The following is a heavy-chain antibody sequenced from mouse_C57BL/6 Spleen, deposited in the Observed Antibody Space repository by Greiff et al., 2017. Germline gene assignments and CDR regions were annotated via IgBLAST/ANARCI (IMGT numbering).Heavy chain of an antibody. J-gene: IGHJ4*01. CDR3: TRWKHGSSYVGAMDY. CDR2: IDPETGGT. CDR1: GYTFTDYE. D-gene: IGHD1-1*01. V-gene: IGHV1-15*01. Sequence: VQLQQSGAELVRPGASVTLSCKASGYTFTDYEMHWVKQTPVHGLEWIGAIDPETGGTASNQKFKGKAILTADKSSSTAYMELRSLTSEDSAVYYCTRWKHGSSYVGAMDYWGQGTSVTVSS.